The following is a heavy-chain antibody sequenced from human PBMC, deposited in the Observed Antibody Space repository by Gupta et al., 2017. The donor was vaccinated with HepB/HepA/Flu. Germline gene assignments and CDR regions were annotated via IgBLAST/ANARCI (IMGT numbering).Heavy chain of an antibody. CDR1: GFTFTSFA. V-gene: IGHV3-23*01. CDR2: ISGSGGST. J-gene: IGHJ4*02. D-gene: IGHD2-2*01. Sequence: EVQLLESGGGLVQPGGSLRLSCAASGFTFTSFAMTGVRQAPGKGLEWVSVISGSGGSTYYADSAKGRFTISRDNSKNTLYLQMNSLRAEDTAVYYCAKDSRCSSTSCSKNFDYWGQGTLVTVSS. CDR3: AKDSRCSSTSCSKNFDY.